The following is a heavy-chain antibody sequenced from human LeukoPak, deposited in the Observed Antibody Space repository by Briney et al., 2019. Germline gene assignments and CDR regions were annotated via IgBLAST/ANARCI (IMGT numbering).Heavy chain of an antibody. CDR1: GYSFTTYW. D-gene: IGHD2-21*02. Sequence: GESLRISCKGSGYSFTTYWISWVRQMPGKGLEWMGRIAPSDSYTYYSPSFQGHVTISADKSINTACLQWTSLRASDTAMYYCARRLASCGGDCYSFAYWGQGTLVTVSS. CDR2: IAPSDSYT. V-gene: IGHV5-10-1*01. J-gene: IGHJ4*02. CDR3: ARRLASCGGDCYSFAY.